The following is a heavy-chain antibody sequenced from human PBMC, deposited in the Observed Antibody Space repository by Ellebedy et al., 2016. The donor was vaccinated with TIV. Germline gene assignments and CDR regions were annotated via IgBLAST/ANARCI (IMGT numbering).Heavy chain of an antibody. CDR1: GFTFSSYA. CDR2: ISGSGGST. Sequence: GGSLRLSXAASGFTFSSYAMSWVRQAPGKGLEWVSAISGSGGSTYYADSVKGRFTISRDNSKNTLYLQMNSLRAEDTAVYYCAKVLSAVYYYGMDVWGQGTTVTVSS. CDR3: AKVLSAVYYYGMDV. V-gene: IGHV3-23*01. D-gene: IGHD4/OR15-4a*01. J-gene: IGHJ6*02.